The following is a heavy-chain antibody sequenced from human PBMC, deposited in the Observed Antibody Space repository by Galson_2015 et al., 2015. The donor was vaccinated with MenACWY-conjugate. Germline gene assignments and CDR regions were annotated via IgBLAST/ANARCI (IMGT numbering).Heavy chain of an antibody. Sequence: SLRLSCAASGFTFDDYGMSWVRQAPGKGLEWVSGINWNGGSTGYADSVKGRFTISRDNAKNSLYLQMSSLRAEDTALYYCARDRIVGATDRFDYWGQGTLVTASS. V-gene: IGHV3-20*04. D-gene: IGHD1-26*01. CDR2: INWNGGST. CDR1: GFTFDDYG. CDR3: ARDRIVGATDRFDY. J-gene: IGHJ4*02.